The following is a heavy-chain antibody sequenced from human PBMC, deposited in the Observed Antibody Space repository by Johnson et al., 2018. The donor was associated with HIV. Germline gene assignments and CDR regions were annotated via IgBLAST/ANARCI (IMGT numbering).Heavy chain of an antibody. CDR2: ISSSGSSI. J-gene: IGHJ3*02. CDR3: ARDESYRKYALTALDI. D-gene: IGHD1-14*01. CDR1: GFTFSDYY. V-gene: IGHV3-11*01. Sequence: QVQLVESGGGLVKPGGSLRLSCAASGFTFSDYYMSWIRQAPGKGLEWVSYISSSGSSIYYADSVKGRFPISRDNAKKSLYLQMNSLRAEDTALYYCARDESYRKYALTALDIWGQGTMVIVSS.